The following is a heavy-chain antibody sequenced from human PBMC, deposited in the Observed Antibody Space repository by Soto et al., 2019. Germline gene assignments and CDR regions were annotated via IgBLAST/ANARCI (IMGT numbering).Heavy chain of an antibody. CDR2: ISYDGSNK. CDR1: GFTFSSYG. J-gene: IGHJ4*02. Sequence: GGSLRLSCAASGFTFSSYGMHWVRQAPGKGLEWVAVISYDGSNKYYADSVKGRFTISRDNSKNTLYLQMNSLRAEDTAVYYCAKNEPGVAAAGTLLWQPGIYYWGQGTLVTVSS. CDR3: AKNEPGVAAAGTLLWQPGIYY. V-gene: IGHV3-30*18. D-gene: IGHD6-13*01.